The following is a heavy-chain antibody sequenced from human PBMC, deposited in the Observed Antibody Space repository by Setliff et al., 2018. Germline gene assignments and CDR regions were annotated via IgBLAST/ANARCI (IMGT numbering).Heavy chain of an antibody. D-gene: IGHD6-19*01. J-gene: IGHJ6*02. CDR3: ASIPSSGWYYYYGTDV. V-gene: IGHV4-61*09. CDR1: GDFMSSHLYF. Sequence: SETLSLTCSVSGDFMSSHLYFWSWIRQPAGKGLEWIGDIYIRGIINYNPSLKSRTTISIDTSKTQFSLILSSVTAADTAMYFCASIPSSGWYYYYGTDVWGQGTTVTVSS. CDR2: IYIRGII.